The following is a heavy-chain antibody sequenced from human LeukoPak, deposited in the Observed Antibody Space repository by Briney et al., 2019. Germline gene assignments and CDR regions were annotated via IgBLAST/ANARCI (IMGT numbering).Heavy chain of an antibody. Sequence: WIGYIYHSGSTYYNPSLKSRVTISVDRSKNQFSLKLSSVTAADTAVYYCASSPADIVAIGYWGQGTLVTVSS. J-gene: IGHJ4*02. CDR2: IYHSGST. CDR3: ASSPADIVAIGY. V-gene: IGHV4-30-2*01. D-gene: IGHD5-12*01.